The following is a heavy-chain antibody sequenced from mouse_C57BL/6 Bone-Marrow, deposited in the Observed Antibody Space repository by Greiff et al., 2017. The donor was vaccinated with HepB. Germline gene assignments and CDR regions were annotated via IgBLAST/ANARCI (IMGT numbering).Heavy chain of an antibody. D-gene: IGHD1-1*01. V-gene: IGHV5-12*01. Sequence: EVQLVESGGGLVQPGGSLKLSCAASGFTFSDYYMYWVRQTPEKRLEWVAYISNGGGSTYYPDTVKGRFTISRDNAKNTLYLQMSRLKSEDTAMYYCARDYYGSSWAYWGQGTLVTVSA. CDR3: ARDYYGSSWAY. J-gene: IGHJ3*01. CDR1: GFTFSDYY. CDR2: ISNGGGST.